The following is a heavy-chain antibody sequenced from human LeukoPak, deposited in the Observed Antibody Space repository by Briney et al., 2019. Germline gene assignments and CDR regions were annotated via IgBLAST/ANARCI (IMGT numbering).Heavy chain of an antibody. CDR2: ISSSGSTI. V-gene: IGHV3-11*01. J-gene: IGHJ6*02. Sequence: GGSLRLSCAASGFTFSDDYMSWLRQAPGKGLEWVSYISSSGSTIYYADSVKGRFTISRDNAKNSLYLQMNSVRAEDTAVYYCARDPHYYYYGLDVWGQGTTVTVSS. CDR1: GFTFSDDY. CDR3: ARDPHYYYYGLDV.